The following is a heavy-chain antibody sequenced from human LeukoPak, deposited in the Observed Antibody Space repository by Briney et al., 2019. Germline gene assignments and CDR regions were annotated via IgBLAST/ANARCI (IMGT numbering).Heavy chain of an antibody. Sequence: PGGSLRLSCAASGFTFSSYGMHWVRQAPGKGLEWVAVIWYDGSNKYYADSVKGRFTISRDNSKNTLYLQMNSQRAEDTAVYYCAKDIQQWLGGGYFDYWGQGTLVTVSS. CDR3: AKDIQQWLGGGYFDY. CDR2: IWYDGSNK. J-gene: IGHJ4*02. D-gene: IGHD6-19*01. V-gene: IGHV3-33*06. CDR1: GFTFSSYG.